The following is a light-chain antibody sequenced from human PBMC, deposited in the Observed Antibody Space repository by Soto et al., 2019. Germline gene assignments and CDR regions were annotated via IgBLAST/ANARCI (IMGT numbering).Light chain of an antibody. J-gene: IGKJ5*01. Sequence: VVTQTPISLSVSPGQTASISCKSSQSILRSDGKTYLYWCLQKPGQSPQVLICEVSSRFSGVPDRFSGSGSGTDFTLKISRVEAEDVGVYYCMQSIQFPITFGQGARLEI. CDR1: QSILRSDGKTY. CDR3: MQSIQFPIT. CDR2: EVS. V-gene: IGKV2D-29*02.